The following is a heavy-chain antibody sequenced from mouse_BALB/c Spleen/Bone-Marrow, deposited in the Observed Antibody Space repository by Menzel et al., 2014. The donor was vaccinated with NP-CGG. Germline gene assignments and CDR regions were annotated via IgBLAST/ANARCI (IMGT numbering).Heavy chain of an antibody. J-gene: IGHJ3*01. CDR1: GFSLTGYG. Sequence: QVQLQQSGPGLVSPSQSLSITCTVSGFSLTGYGVNWVRQPPGKGLEWLGIVXGDGSTDYNSALKSRLSISKDNSKSQVFLKMNSLQTDDTARYYCARDGGYGWFAYWGQGTLVTVSA. CDR3: ARDGGYGWFAY. CDR2: VXGDGST. D-gene: IGHD2-2*01. V-gene: IGHV2-6-7*01.